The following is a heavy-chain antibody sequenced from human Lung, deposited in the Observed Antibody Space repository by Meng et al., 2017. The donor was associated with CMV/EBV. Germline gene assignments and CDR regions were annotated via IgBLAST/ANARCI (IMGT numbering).Heavy chain of an antibody. J-gene: IGHJ6*02. CDR3: ARLDDYGDTSKFDV. CDR1: GYTFTGYY. Sequence: ASXXVSXKTFGYTFTGYYIHWVRQAPGPGLEWMGWINPNSGDTTYAQNFQGRVTMNRDTSITTAYMELSRLRSDDTAVYYCARLDDYGDTSKFDVWGQGATVTVSS. D-gene: IGHD4-17*01. V-gene: IGHV1-2*02. CDR2: INPNSGDT.